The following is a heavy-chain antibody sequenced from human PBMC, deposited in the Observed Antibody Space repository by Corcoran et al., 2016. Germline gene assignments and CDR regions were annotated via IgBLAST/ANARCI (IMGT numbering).Heavy chain of an antibody. D-gene: IGHD2-21*01. CDR2: ISYDGSNK. V-gene: IGHV3-30*03. Sequence: QVQLVESGGGVVQPGRSLRLSCAASGFTFSSYGIHWVRQAPGKGLEWVAVISYDGSNKYYADSVKGRFTISRDNSKNMLYLQMNSLRAEDTAVYYCASENVEIHWGQGTLFTVSS. CDR1: GFTFSSYG. CDR3: ASENVEIH. J-gene: IGHJ4*02.